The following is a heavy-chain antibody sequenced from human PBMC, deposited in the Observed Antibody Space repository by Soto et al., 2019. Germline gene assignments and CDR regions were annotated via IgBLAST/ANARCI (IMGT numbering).Heavy chain of an antibody. D-gene: IGHD3-10*01. Sequence: EVQLVESGGGLVKPGGSLRLSCAASGFTFSSYSMNWVRQAPGKGLEWGSSISSSSSYIYYADSVKGRFTISRDNARNSLYLKMNSRGAEETGVYFCARDSLGGSGSYFLVQVWFDRWGQGTRVTVSS. J-gene: IGHJ5*02. CDR1: GFTFSSYS. V-gene: IGHV3-21*01. CDR3: ARDSLGGSGSYFLVQVWFDR. CDR2: ISSSSSYI.